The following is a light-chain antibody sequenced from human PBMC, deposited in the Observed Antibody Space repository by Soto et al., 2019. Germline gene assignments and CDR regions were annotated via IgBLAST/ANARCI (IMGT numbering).Light chain of an antibody. CDR3: QQYNSYSGT. V-gene: IGKV1-5*01. CDR1: QRISSW. CDR2: DAS. J-gene: IGKJ1*01. Sequence: DIQMTQSPSTLSASVGDRVTITGRASQRISSWLAWYQQKPGKAPKLLIYDASSLESGVPSRFSGSGSGTEFTLTISSLQPDDFATYYCQQYNSYSGTFGQGTKVDIK.